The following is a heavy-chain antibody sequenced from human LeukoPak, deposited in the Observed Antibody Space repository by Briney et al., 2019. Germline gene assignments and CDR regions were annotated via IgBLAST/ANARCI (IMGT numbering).Heavy chain of an antibody. D-gene: IGHD3-22*01. CDR3: AKALSPYDSSGYDYYYYGMDV. V-gene: IGHV3-23*01. CDR1: GFSFSRIA. CDR2: ISGSGGST. Sequence: PRGSLRLSRVPSGFSFSRIAMRWVRPAPGGGLEWVSAISGSGGSTYFADSVKGRFTISRDNSKNTLYLQMNSLRAEDTAVYYCAKALSPYDSSGYDYYYYGMDVWGQGTTVTVSS. J-gene: IGHJ6*02.